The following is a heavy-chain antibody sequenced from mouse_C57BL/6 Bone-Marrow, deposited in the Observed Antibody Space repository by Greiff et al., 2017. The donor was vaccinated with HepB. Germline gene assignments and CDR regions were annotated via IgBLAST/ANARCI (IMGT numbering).Heavy chain of an antibody. J-gene: IGHJ4*01. CDR1: GFTFTDYY. CDR2: IRNKANGYTT. V-gene: IGHV7-3*01. Sequence: EVKLVESGGGLVQPGGSLSLSCAASGFTFTDYYMSWVRQPPGKALEWLGFIRNKANGYTTEYSASVKGRFTISRDNSQSILYLQMNALRAEDSATYYCARYKGTVVATDYAMDDWGQGTSVTVSS. CDR3: ARYKGTVVATDYAMDD. D-gene: IGHD1-1*01.